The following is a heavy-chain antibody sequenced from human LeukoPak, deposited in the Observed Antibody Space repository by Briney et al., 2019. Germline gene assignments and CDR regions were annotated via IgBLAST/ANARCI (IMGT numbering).Heavy chain of an antibody. CDR2: IYPGDSDT. D-gene: IGHD1-26*01. Sequence: GESLKISCKDSGNSFNNYWIAWVRQMPGKGLEWMGIIYPGDSDTRYSPSFQGQATISADKSISTAYLQWSSLKASDTAMYYRASSGSIGDRWELDYWGQGTLVTVSS. J-gene: IGHJ4*02. CDR1: GNSFNNYW. V-gene: IGHV5-51*01. CDR3: ASSGSIGDRWELDY.